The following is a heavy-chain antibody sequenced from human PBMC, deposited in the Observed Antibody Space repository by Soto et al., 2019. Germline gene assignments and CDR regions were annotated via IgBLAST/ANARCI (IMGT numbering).Heavy chain of an antibody. D-gene: IGHD2-2*01. CDR3: ARAPGGPAAIADY. V-gene: IGHV1-3*01. Sequence: QVQLVQSGAEVKKPGASVKVSCKASGYTFTSYAMHWVRQAPGQRLEWMGWINAGNGNTKYSQKFQGRVTITSDTSASTAYMELSSLRSEDTAVYYCARAPGGPAAIADYWGQGTLVTVSS. CDR1: GYTFTSYA. J-gene: IGHJ4*02. CDR2: INAGNGNT.